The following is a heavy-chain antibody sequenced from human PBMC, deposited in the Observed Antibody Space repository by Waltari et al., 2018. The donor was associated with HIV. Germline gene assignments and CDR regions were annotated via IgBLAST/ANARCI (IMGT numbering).Heavy chain of an antibody. Sequence: QVKLQESGPGLVKPSETLSLTCSVSGGSIRRYYWSWIRQPAGKGLEWIGRIYTSGSTNYNPSLKSRVTMSVDTSKKQFSLKLSSVTAADTAVYYCARDPMAAAGRNYYGMDVWGQGTTVTVSS. CDR3: ARDPMAAAGRNYYGMDV. CDR2: IYTSGST. CDR1: GGSIRRYY. J-gene: IGHJ6*02. D-gene: IGHD6-13*01. V-gene: IGHV4-4*07.